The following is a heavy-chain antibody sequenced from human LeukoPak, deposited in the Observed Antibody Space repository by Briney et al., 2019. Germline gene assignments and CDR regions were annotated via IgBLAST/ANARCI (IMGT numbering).Heavy chain of an antibody. CDR3: ARDGGLHTNFDY. CDR2: TKPDGSAE. V-gene: IGHV3-7*01. Sequence: PGGSLRLSCAASGFSFRNYWMGWVRQAPGKGREWVANTKPDGSAEYYADSVRGRFSTSRDNANNLLYLQMNSLRAEDTAVYYCARDGGLHTNFDYWGQGTLVTVSS. D-gene: IGHD2-15*01. CDR1: GFSFRNYW. J-gene: IGHJ4*02.